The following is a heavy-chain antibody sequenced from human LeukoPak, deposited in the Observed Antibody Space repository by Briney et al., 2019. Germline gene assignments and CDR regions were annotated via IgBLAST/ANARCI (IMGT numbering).Heavy chain of an antibody. CDR1: RFTFRSYG. V-gene: IGHV3-23*01. J-gene: IGHJ4*02. CDR3: AKALGGYDFDY. CDR2: LSGSGGST. Sequence: GGSLRLSCAASRFTFRSYGMSWARQAPGKGLEWVSSLSGSGGSTYYADSVKGRFTISRDNSKNTLFLHMNSLRAEDTAVYYCAKALGGYDFDYWGQGTLVTVSS. D-gene: IGHD3-16*01.